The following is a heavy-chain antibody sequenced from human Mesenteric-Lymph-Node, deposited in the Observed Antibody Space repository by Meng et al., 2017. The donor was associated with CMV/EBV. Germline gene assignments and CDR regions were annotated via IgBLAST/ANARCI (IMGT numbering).Heavy chain of an antibody. D-gene: IGHD5-24*01. J-gene: IGHJ4*02. CDR3: AKGLRRDGYNYYFDY. CDR1: GCTFSSCA. CDR2: ISGSGGST. V-gene: IGHV3-23*01. Sequence: SGCTFSSCAMSWVRKAPGKGLEWVSAISGSGGSTYYADSVKGRFTISRDNSKNTLYLQMNSLRAEDTAVYYCAKGLRRDGYNYYFDYWGQGTLVTVSS.